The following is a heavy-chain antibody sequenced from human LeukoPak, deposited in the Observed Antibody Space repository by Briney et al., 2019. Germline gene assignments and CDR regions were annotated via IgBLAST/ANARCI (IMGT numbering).Heavy chain of an antibody. CDR2: ISSNGGST. D-gene: IGHD5-12*01. V-gene: IGHV3-64*01. CDR1: GFTFSSYA. J-gene: IGHJ6*03. CDR3: ARGGYGDYYYYYMDV. Sequence: GGSLRLSCAASGFTFSSYAMHWVRQAPGKGLEYVSAISSNGGSTYYANSVKGRFTISRDNSKDTLYLQMGSLRAEDMAVYYCARGGYGDYYYYYMDVWGKGTTVTVSS.